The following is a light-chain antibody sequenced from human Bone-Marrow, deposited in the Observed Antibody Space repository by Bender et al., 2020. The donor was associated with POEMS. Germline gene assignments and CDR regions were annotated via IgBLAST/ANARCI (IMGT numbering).Light chain of an antibody. V-gene: IGLV2-23*01. Sequence: QSALTQPASVSGSPGQSITISCTGVSSDAGTYNLVSWYQQRPGKVPKLVIYESTKRPSGVSNRFSASKSGNTASLTISGLQAEDEADYYCCSYVGRSTQGFGGGTMLTVL. CDR3: CSYVGRSTQG. CDR2: EST. CDR1: SSDAGTYNL. J-gene: IGLJ2*01.